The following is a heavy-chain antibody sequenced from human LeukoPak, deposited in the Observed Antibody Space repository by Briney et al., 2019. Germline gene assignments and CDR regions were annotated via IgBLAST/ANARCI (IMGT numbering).Heavy chain of an antibody. Sequence: GGSLILSCAASGFTLRSYWMHWVRHAPGKGLVWVSRVNGDGSSTNYADSVKGRFTISRDNAKNTLYLQMNSLGAEDTAVYYCARGYYDSRGLAFDVWGQGTMVTVSS. CDR2: VNGDGSST. V-gene: IGHV3-74*01. J-gene: IGHJ3*01. CDR1: GFTLRSYW. CDR3: ARGYYDSRGLAFDV. D-gene: IGHD3-22*01.